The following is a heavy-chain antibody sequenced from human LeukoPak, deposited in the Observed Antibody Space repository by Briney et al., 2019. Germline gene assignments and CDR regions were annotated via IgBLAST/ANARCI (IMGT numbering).Heavy chain of an antibody. V-gene: IGHV3-23*01. Sequence: GGSLRLSCAASGFTFSSYAMSWVRQAPGKGLEWVSAISGSGGSTYYADSVKGRFTISRDNSKNTLYLQMNSLRAEDTAVYYCAKGSMARRLYYYYMDVWGKGTTVTVSS. CDR2: ISGSGGST. D-gene: IGHD2/OR15-2a*01. CDR1: GFTFSSYA. J-gene: IGHJ6*03. CDR3: AKGSMARRLYYYYMDV.